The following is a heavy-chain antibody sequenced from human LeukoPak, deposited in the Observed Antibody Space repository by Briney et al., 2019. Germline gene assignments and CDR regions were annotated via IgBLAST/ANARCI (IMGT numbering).Heavy chain of an antibody. CDR3: ARARYCSSTSYYAYYYYYYMDV. J-gene: IGHJ6*03. CDR1: GYTFTNYG. Sequence: ASVRVSCKASGYTFTNYGISWVRQAPGQGLEWMGWISADNGNTYYTQNFQGRVTMTTDTSTSTAYMELRSLRSDDTAVYYCARARYCSSTSYYAYYYYYYMDVWGKGTTVTVSS. V-gene: IGHV1-18*01. CDR2: ISADNGNT. D-gene: IGHD2-2*01.